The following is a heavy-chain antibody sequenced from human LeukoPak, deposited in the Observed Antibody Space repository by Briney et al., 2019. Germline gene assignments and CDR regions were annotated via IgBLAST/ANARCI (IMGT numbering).Heavy chain of an antibody. CDR2: ISYDGSNK. J-gene: IGHJ4*02. V-gene: IGHV3-30-3*01. CDR1: GFTFSSYA. CDR3: ARDPTDYGDYYFAY. D-gene: IGHD4-17*01. Sequence: GGSLRLSCAASGFTFSSYAMHWVRQAPGKGLEWVAVISYDGSNKYYADSVKGRFTISRDNSKNTLYLQMNSLRAEDTAVYYCARDPTDYGDYYFAYWGQGTLVTVSS.